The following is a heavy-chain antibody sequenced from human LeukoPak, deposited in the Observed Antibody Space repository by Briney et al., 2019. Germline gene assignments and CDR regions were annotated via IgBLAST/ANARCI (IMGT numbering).Heavy chain of an antibody. J-gene: IGHJ4*02. D-gene: IGHD3-10*01. CDR3: ARQPDPFTMVRGVIITGYYFDY. CDR2: ISGSGVIT. Sequence: HPGGTLRLSCAASGFTFSSHGMNWVRQAPGKGLEWVSGISGSGVITYYADSVKGRFTISRDNAKNSLYLQMNSLRAEDTAVYYCARQPDPFTMVRGVIITGYYFDYWGQGTLVTVSS. V-gene: IGHV3-23*01. CDR1: GFTFSSHG.